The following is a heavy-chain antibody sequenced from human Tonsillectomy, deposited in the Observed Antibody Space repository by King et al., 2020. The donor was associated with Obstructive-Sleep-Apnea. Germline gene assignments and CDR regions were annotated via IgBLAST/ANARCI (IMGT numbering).Heavy chain of an antibody. D-gene: IGHD3-22*01. CDR1: GFTFSTYA. J-gene: IGHJ4*02. CDR3: ARSYYDSSGYHYYLDY. CDR2: ISYDGGNK. Sequence: VQLVESGGGVVQPGRSLRLSCAASGFTFSTYAMHWVRQAPGKGLEWVAVISYDGGNKNYADSVKGRFTISRDNSKNTLYLHMNSLRSEDTAVYYCARSYYDSSGYHYYLDYWGQGTLVTVSS. V-gene: IGHV3-30*04.